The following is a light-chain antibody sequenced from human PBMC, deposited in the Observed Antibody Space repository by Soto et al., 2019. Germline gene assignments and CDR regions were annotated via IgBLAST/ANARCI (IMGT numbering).Light chain of an antibody. CDR2: SAS. CDR1: QSISKY. V-gene: IGKV1-39*01. CDR3: QQTYSIPAVT. J-gene: IGKJ4*01. Sequence: IQMTQSPSSLSSSLVDRFTITCRASQSISKYLNWYQHKQGKAPKRLIYSASSFDSGFPTRFTGRGSGTDFTIPISSLQPEDVATYFCQQTYSIPAVTFGGVTKVDIK.